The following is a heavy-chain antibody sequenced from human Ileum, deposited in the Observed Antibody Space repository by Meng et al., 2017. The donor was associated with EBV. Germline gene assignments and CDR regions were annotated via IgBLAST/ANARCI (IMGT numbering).Heavy chain of an antibody. J-gene: IGHJ4*02. Sequence: QVQLVQSGAAVKKPGSSVKVACKTSGGSFSTHTFSWVRQAPGQGLEWMGGLIAVFDKTKAAPRFQDRVTFTADESTSTAYMELSSLTFDDTAVYFCARGRRNEPLFDYWGQGTLVTVSS. D-gene: IGHD1-14*01. CDR1: GGSFSTHT. CDR2: LIAVFDKT. CDR3: ARGRRNEPLFDY. V-gene: IGHV1-69*13.